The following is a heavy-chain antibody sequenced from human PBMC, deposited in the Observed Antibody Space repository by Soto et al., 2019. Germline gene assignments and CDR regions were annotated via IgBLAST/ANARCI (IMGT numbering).Heavy chain of an antibody. Sequence: QVQVVESGGGVVQPGRSLRLSCAASGFTFSRYAIHWVRQAPGKGLEWVAVISRDGSNKYYVDSAKGRFTISRDNSKNTLYLQMNSLRDEDTAVYYCARSRNSAVADSFDFWGQGTLVTVSS. CDR1: GFTFSRYA. D-gene: IGHD3-10*01. V-gene: IGHV3-30*04. J-gene: IGHJ4*02. CDR3: ARSRNSAVADSFDF. CDR2: ISRDGSNK.